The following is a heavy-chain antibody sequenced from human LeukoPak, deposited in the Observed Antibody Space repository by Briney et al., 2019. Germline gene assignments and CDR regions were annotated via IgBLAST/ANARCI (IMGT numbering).Heavy chain of an antibody. J-gene: IGHJ4*02. CDR1: GFTVSSNY. D-gene: IGHD1-1*01. Sequence: GGSLRLSCAASGFTVSSNYMSWVRQAPGKGLEWVSVIYSGGSTYYADSVKGRFTISRDNSKNTLYLQMNSLRAEDTAVYYCARDRLEPPRVYYFDYWGQGTLVTVSS. CDR3: ARDRLEPPRVYYFDY. CDR2: IYSGGST. V-gene: IGHV3-53*01.